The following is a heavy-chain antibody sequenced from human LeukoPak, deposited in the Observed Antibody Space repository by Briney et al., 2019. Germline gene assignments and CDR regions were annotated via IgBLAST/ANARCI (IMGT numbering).Heavy chain of an antibody. CDR1: GGTFNNSA. D-gene: IGHD4-17*01. CDR3: AIDVHGDYGSGWFDP. V-gene: IGHV1-69*05. J-gene: IGHJ5*02. CDR2: IMPLFGTA. Sequence: ASVKVSCKTSGGTFNNSAISWVRQAPGQGLEWLGGIMPLFGTAGYAQKFQGRVTITKDESTRTVYLELTSLTSDDTDVYYCAIDVHGDYGSGWFDPWGQGTLVSVSS.